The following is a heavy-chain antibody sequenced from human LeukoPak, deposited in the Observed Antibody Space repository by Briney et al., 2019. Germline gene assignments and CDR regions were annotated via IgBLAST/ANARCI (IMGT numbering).Heavy chain of an antibody. Sequence: GGSLRLSCAASGFTFSSYAMSWVRQAPGKGLEWVSAVSGSGTTTYYADSVKGRFTISRDNSKNTLYLQMNSLRTEDTAVYYCATDTAPDYWGQGTLVTVSS. J-gene: IGHJ4*02. CDR3: ATDTAPDY. V-gene: IGHV3-23*01. CDR1: GFTFSSYA. CDR2: VSGSGTTT. D-gene: IGHD5-18*01.